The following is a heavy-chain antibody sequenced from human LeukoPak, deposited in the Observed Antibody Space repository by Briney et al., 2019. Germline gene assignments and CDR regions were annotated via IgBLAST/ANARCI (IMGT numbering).Heavy chain of an antibody. CDR1: GFTFSSYA. V-gene: IGHV3-23*01. J-gene: IGHJ4*02. Sequence: GGSLRLSCAASGFTFSSYAMSWVRQAPGKGLEWVSAISGSGGSTYYADAVKGRFTISRDNSKNTMYVQMNGLRVEDTAIYYCAKSYYDGSGSNYYFDYWGQGTLVTVSS. D-gene: IGHD3-22*01. CDR3: AKSYYDGSGSNYYFDY. CDR2: ISGSGGST.